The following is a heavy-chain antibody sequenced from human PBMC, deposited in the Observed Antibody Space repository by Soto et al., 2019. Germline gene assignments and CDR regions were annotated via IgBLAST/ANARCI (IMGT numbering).Heavy chain of an antibody. CDR3: AAGPLGYCSGGSCDSDS. V-gene: IGHV1-18*01. J-gene: IGHJ4*02. CDR1: AYTFTNYA. D-gene: IGHD2-15*01. CDR2: ISGDNGNT. Sequence: QVQLVQSGAAVKKPGASLRVYCQTSAYTFTNYAVSWVRQAPGQGLEWMGWISGDNGNTIYAQKFQGRVTMTTDTSTRKAYMELRSVSSYDTAVYYCAAGPLGYCSGGSCDSDSWGQGTLVPVSS.